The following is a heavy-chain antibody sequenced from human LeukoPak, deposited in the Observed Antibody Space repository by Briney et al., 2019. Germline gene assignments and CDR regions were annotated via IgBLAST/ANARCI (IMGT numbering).Heavy chain of an antibody. CDR1: GFTFSDYY. CDR2: ISSSGSTI. V-gene: IGHV3-11*01. J-gene: IGHJ4*02. D-gene: IGHD2-21*02. CDR3: VRAVVTATDYSDY. Sequence: AGGSLRLSCAASGFTFSDYYMSWIRQAPGKGLEWVSYISSSGSTIYYADSVKGRFTISRDNAKNSLYLQMNSLRAEDTAVYYCVRAVVTATDYSDYWGQGTLVTVSS.